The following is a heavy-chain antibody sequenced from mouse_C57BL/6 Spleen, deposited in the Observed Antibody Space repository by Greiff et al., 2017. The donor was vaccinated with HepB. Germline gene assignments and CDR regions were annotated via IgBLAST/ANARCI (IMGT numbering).Heavy chain of an antibody. CDR2: ISDGGSYT. J-gene: IGHJ1*03. Sequence: EVKVVESGGGLVKPGGSLKLSCAASGFTFSSYAMSWARQTPEKRLEWVATISDGGSYTYYPDNVKGRFTISRDNAKNNLYLQMSHLKSEDTAMYYCARDRGITTVVARYFDVWGTGTTVTVSS. V-gene: IGHV5-4*01. CDR1: GFTFSSYA. CDR3: ARDRGITTVVARYFDV. D-gene: IGHD1-1*01.